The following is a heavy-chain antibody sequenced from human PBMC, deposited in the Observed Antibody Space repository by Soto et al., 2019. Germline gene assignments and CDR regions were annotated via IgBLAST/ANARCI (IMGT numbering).Heavy chain of an antibody. CDR2: INPSGGST. CDR1: GCTLTSYY. J-gene: IGHJ4*02. D-gene: IGHD1-1*01. CDR3: ARASPRSTGTGDY. Sequence: QVQLVQSGAEVKKTGASVKVSCKASGCTLTSYYMHWVRQAPGQGLEWMGIINPSGGSTSYAKKFQGRVTMTRDTSTSTVDMELSSLRSEDTAVYYCARASPRSTGTGDYWCQGTLVTVSS. V-gene: IGHV1-46*01.